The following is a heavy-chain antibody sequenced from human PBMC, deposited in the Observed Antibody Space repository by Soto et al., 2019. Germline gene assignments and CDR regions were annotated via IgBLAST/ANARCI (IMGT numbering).Heavy chain of an antibody. CDR3: ARRIPFGYGMDV. CDR1: GFTFSSYA. Sequence: EVQLVESGGGLVQPGGSLRLSCAASGFTFSSYAMHWVRQAPGKGLEYVSAITSNGGNTDYASSVKGRFTISRDNSKNALYLQMGSLRAADMAVYYCARRIPFGYGMDVWCQGTTVTVSS. V-gene: IGHV3-64*01. CDR2: ITSNGGNT. D-gene: IGHD2-21*01. J-gene: IGHJ6*02.